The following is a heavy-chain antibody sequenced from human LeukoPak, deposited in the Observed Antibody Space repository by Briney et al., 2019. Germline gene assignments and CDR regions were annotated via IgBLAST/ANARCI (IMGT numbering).Heavy chain of an antibody. D-gene: IGHD3-3*01. Sequence: GGSLRHSCAASGFTFSSYWMSWVRQAPGKGLEWVANIKQDGSEKYYVDSVKGRFTISRDNAKNSLYLQMNSLRAEDTAVYYCARDRIDFWSGYLDYWGQGTLVTVSS. CDR1: GFTFSSYW. CDR2: IKQDGSEK. J-gene: IGHJ4*02. V-gene: IGHV3-7*01. CDR3: ARDRIDFWSGYLDY.